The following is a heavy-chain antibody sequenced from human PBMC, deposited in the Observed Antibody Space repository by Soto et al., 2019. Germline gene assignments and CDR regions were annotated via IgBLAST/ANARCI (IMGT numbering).Heavy chain of an antibody. J-gene: IGHJ2*01. CDR2: IIPIFGTA. CDR3: ARGNHRWLQLWYFDL. Sequence: QVQLVQSGAEVKKPRSSVTVSCKASGGTFSSYTISWVRQAPGPGLEWMGGIIPIFGTANYAQKFQGRVTITADESTSTAYMELSSLRSEDTAVYYCARGNHRWLQLWYFDLWGRGTLVTVSS. V-gene: IGHV1-69*12. CDR1: GGTFSSYT. D-gene: IGHD5-12*01.